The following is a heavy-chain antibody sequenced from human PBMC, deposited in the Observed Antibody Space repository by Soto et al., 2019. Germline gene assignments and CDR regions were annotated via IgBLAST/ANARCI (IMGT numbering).Heavy chain of an antibody. D-gene: IGHD4-4*01. CDR1: GGSISSYY. V-gene: IGHV4-59*01. CDR2: IYYSGST. Sequence: SETLSLTCTVSGGSISSYYWSWIRQPPGKGLEWIGYIYYSGSTNYNPSLKSRVTISVDTSKNQFSLKLSSVTAADTAVYYCARVLLSNYPLSNWFDPWGQGTLVTFS. J-gene: IGHJ5*02. CDR3: ARVLLSNYPLSNWFDP.